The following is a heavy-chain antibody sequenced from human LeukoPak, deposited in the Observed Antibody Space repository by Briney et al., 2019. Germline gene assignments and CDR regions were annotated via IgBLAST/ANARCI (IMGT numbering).Heavy chain of an antibody. J-gene: IGHJ4*02. V-gene: IGHV4-59*08. D-gene: IGHD6-19*01. Sequence: PSETLSLTCTASGGSISSYYWSWNRQPPGKGLEWIGYIYYSGSTNYNPSLKSRVTISVDTSKNQFSLKLSSVTAADTAVYYCARRIAVAGSRYYFDYWGQGTLVTVSS. CDR2: IYYSGST. CDR1: GGSISSYY. CDR3: ARRIAVAGSRYYFDY.